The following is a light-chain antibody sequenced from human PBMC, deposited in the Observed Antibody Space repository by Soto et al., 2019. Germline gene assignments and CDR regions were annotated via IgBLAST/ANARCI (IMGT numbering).Light chain of an antibody. J-gene: IGLJ2*01. CDR1: SSNIGAGYD. CDR2: GNN. V-gene: IGLV1-40*01. CDR3: QSYDSSLSGYVV. Sequence: QSVLTQPLSVSGAPGQRVTISCTGSSSNIGAGYDVHWYQQLPGTAPKLLIYGNNNRPSGVPDRFSGSKSGTSASLAITGLQAEDEADYYCQSYDSSLSGYVVFGGGTKLTVL.